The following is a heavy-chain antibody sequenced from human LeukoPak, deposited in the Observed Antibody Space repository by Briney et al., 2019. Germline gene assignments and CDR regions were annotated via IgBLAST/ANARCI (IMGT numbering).Heavy chain of an antibody. J-gene: IGHJ4*02. D-gene: IGHD3-22*01. CDR2: ISSSSDYT. V-gene: IGHV3-11*06. Sequence: GGSLRLSCAASGFTFSDYYMSWIRQAPGKGLEWVSSISSSSDYTNYADSVKGRFTISRDNAKNSLFLQMNSLRAEDTAVYYCAKDPGRITMIGPDYWGQGTLVTVSS. CDR3: AKDPGRITMIGPDY. CDR1: GFTFSDYY.